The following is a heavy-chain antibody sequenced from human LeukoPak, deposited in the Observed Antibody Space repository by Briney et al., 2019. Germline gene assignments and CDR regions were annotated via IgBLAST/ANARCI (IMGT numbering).Heavy chain of an antibody. CDR1: GFTFSSYS. D-gene: IGHD3-22*01. J-gene: IGHJ4*02. V-gene: IGHV3-48*04. CDR3: ARLDSSGYL. Sequence: SGGSLRLSCAASGFTFSSYSMSWVRQAPGKGLEWVSYISSSSSTIYYADSVKGRFTISRDNAKNSLYLQMNSLRAEDTAVYYCARLDSSGYLWGQGTLVTVSS. CDR2: ISSSSSTI.